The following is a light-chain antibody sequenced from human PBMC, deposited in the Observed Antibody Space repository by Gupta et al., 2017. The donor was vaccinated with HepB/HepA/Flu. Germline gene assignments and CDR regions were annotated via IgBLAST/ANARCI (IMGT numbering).Light chain of an antibody. V-gene: IGLV1-47*01. J-gene: IGLJ2*01. CDR1: SPNIGSNY. CDR2: RNN. Sequence: QSVLTQPPSASGTPGQRVTISCSGSSPNIGSNYVYWYQHRPGPAPKLLMYRNNQRPSGVPDRFSGSKYGTSASLAISGLRAEDEADYYCAAWDDSRSGPVFGGGTKLTVL. CDR3: AAWDDSRSGPV.